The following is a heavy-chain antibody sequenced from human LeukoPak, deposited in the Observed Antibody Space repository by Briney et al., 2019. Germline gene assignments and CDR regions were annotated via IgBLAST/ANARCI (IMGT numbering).Heavy chain of an antibody. Sequence: ASVKVSCKASGYTFTDYYMHWVRQAPGQGLEWMGWINPDSGGTNYAQNFQGRVTMTRDTSISTAYMELSRLRSDDTAVFYCARPFIETPSLGALDYWGQGTLVTVSS. J-gene: IGHJ4*02. D-gene: IGHD4-23*01. CDR1: GYTFTDYY. V-gene: IGHV1-2*02. CDR2: INPDSGGT. CDR3: ARPFIETPSLGALDY.